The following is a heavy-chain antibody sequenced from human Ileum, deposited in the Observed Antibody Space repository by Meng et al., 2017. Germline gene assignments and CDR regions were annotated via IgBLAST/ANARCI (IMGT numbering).Heavy chain of an antibody. Sequence: QVHLRDAGPGLLKPSGTLSLTCAVSGGSISTSDWWSWSRQPPGKGLEWIGEIHHSGSTNYNPSLKRRVTISVDKSKNQFSLKLNSVTAADTAVYYCAREWSGSYRHFDYWGQGTLVTVSS. V-gene: IGHV4-4*02. J-gene: IGHJ4*02. CDR1: GGSISTSDW. CDR2: IHHSGST. CDR3: AREWSGSYRHFDY. D-gene: IGHD1-26*01.